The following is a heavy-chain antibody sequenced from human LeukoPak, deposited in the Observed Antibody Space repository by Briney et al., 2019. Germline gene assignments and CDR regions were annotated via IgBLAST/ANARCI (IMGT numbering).Heavy chain of an antibody. D-gene: IGHD4-23*01. CDR1: GFTFSSYE. J-gene: IGHJ4*02. CDR2: ISSSGSTK. V-gene: IGHV3-48*03. CDR3: ARGFGNSGVSPFDY. Sequence: PGGSLTLSCAASGFTFSSYEMNWVRQAAGKGLEWVSYISSSGSTKYYADSVKGRSTISRDNAKHSLYLQMNSLRAEDTAVYYCARGFGNSGVSPFDYWGQGTLVTVSS.